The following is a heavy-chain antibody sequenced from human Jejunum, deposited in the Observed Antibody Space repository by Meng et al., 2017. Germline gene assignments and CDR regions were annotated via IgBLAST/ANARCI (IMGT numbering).Heavy chain of an antibody. D-gene: IGHD5-18*01. CDR1: GGSISSRSYY. Sequence: QLQLQESGPGLVKPSETLSLSCTVSGGSISSRSYYWVWIRQSPGKGLEWIGQIYYIGKSYYNPSLKSRVTMSVDTSRSQFSLNLNTVTAADTAVYYCARASYSYDSWFDPWGQGTLVTVSS. V-gene: IGHV4-39*01. CDR2: IYYIGKS. CDR3: ARASYSYDSWFDP. J-gene: IGHJ5*02.